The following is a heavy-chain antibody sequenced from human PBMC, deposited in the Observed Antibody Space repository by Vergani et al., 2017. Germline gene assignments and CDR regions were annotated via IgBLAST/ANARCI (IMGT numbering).Heavy chain of an antibody. CDR1: GFTFGDYA. Sequence: EVQLVESGGGLVQPGRSLRLSCTASGFTFGDYAMSWVRQAPGKGLGWVGFIRSKAYGGTTEYAASVKGRFTISRDDSKSIAYLQMNSLKTEDTAVYYCTRDTVPFSYGSTIFDYWGQGTLVTVSS. CDR3: TRDTVPFSYGSTIFDY. J-gene: IGHJ4*02. V-gene: IGHV3-49*04. CDR2: IRSKAYGGTT. D-gene: IGHD6-13*01.